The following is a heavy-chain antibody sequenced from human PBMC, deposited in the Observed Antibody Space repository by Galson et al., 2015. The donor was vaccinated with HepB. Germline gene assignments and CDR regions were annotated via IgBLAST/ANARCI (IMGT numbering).Heavy chain of an antibody. CDR2: ISGSGDTT. V-gene: IGHV3-23*01. CDR1: GFTFSSYA. CDR3: ACGSGSFYRFDY. D-gene: IGHD3-10*01. J-gene: IGHJ4*02. Sequence: SLRLSCAASGFTFSSYAMSWVRQAPGKGLEWVSVISGSGDTTYYADSVKGRFTISRDNSKNTLYLQMNILRAEDTAVYYCACGSGSFYRFDYWGQGTLVTVSS.